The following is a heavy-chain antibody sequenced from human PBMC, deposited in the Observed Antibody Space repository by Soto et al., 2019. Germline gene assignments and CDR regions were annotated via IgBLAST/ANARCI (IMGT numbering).Heavy chain of an antibody. Sequence: SGPTLLHPTQTLTLTRTLSGLSISTSGMCVCWIRQPPGKALEWLARIDWDDDKYYSTSLKTRLTISKDTSKNQVVLTMTNMDPVDTATYYFAPLKYISGSYNWFELLGKGTLVTGTS. CDR2: IDWDDDK. J-gene: IGHJ5*02. D-gene: IGHD3-10*01. V-gene: IGHV2-70*11. CDR3: APLKYISGSYNWFEL. CDR1: GLSISTSGMC.